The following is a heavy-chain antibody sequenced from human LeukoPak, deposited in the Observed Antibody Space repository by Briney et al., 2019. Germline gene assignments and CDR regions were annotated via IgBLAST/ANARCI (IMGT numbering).Heavy chain of an antibody. J-gene: IGHJ5*02. CDR2: INHSGST. D-gene: IGHD3-9*01. V-gene: IGHV4-34*01. Sequence: SETLSLTCAVYGGSFSGYYWSWIRQPPGKGLEWIGEINHSGSTNYNPSLKSRVTISVDTSKNQFSLKLSSVTAADTAVYYCARSILTGFGNWFDPWGQGTLVTVSS. CDR3: ARSILTGFGNWFDP. CDR1: GGSFSGYY.